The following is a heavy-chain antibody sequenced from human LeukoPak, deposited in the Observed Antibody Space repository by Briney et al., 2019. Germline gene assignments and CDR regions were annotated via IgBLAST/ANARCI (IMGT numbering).Heavy chain of an antibody. V-gene: IGHV3-33*05. CDR1: GFTFSTYG. J-gene: IGHJ4*02. Sequence: GGSLRLSCAASGFTFSTYGMQWVRQAPGKGLEWVAVIVGDGSKAHCADSVRGRFTISRDNSKNTLYLQMNSLRAEDTAVYYCAKDREGKVPAAILDYWGQGTLVTVSS. D-gene: IGHD2-2*01. CDR2: IVGDGSKA. CDR3: AKDREGKVPAAILDY.